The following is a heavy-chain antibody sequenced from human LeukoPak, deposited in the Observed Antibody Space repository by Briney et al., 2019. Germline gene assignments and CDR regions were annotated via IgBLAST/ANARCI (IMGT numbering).Heavy chain of an antibody. Sequence: SVKVSCKASGYTFTSYGISWVRQAPGQGLEWMGGIIPIFGTANYAQKFQGRVTITADESTSTAYMELSSLRSEDTAVYYCARGVVPAAVNWGQGTLVTVSS. D-gene: IGHD2-2*01. V-gene: IGHV1-69*13. CDR1: GYTFTSYG. J-gene: IGHJ4*02. CDR3: ARGVVPAAVN. CDR2: IIPIFGTA.